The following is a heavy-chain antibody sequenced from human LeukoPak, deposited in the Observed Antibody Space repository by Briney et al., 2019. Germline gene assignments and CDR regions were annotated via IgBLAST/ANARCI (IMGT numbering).Heavy chain of an antibody. CDR2: FYFGGSN. V-gene: IGHV4-39*07. J-gene: IGHJ4*02. CDR3: ASSHSATWYDD. CDR1: GDSISSNNRY. D-gene: IGHD6-13*01. Sequence: KSSETLSLTCTVSGDSISSNNRYWGWIRQPPGKGLEWIGSFYFGGSNYYSPSLRSRVIISLDTSKNQFSLALNFVTAADTAMYYCASSHSATWYDDWGQGALVTVS.